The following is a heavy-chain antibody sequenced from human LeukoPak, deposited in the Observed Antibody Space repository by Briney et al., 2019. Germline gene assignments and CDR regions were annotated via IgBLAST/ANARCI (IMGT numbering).Heavy chain of an antibody. CDR3: AKEKLDRPYGDYVYYYCGMDV. Sequence: PGGSLRLSCAASGFTFDDYAMHWVRQAPGKGLEWVSGISWNSGSIGYADSVKGRFTISRDNAKNSLYLQMNSLRPEDTALYYCAKEKLDRPYGDYVYYYCGMDVWGQGTTVTVSS. D-gene: IGHD4-17*01. V-gene: IGHV3-9*01. CDR1: GFTFDDYA. CDR2: ISWNSGSI. J-gene: IGHJ6*02.